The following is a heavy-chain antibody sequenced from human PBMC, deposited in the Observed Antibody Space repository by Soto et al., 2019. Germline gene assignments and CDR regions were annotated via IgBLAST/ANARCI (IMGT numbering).Heavy chain of an antibody. V-gene: IGHV3-33*01. J-gene: IGHJ4*02. D-gene: IGHD1-26*01. CDR1: GFTFSSYG. CDR3: ARDSGSYHRYFDY. Sequence: QPGGSLRLSCAASGFTFSSYGMHWVRQAPGKGLEWVAVIWYDGGNKYYADSVKGRFTISRDNSKNTLYLQMNSLRAEDTAVYYCARDSGSYHRYFDYWGQGTLVTVSS. CDR2: IWYDGGNK.